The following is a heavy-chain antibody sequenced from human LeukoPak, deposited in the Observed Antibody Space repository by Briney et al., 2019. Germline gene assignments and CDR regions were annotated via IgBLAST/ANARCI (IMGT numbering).Heavy chain of an antibody. CDR2: ISWNSGTI. J-gene: IGHJ5*02. CDR3: VKGEKSRYSYGAELNNWFDP. V-gene: IGHV3-9*01. D-gene: IGHD5-18*01. CDR1: GFTFDDYA. Sequence: PGRSLRLSCAASGFTFDDYAMHWVRQAPGKGLAWVSGISWNSGTIDYADSVKGRFTISRDNAKNSLYLQMNSLRAEDTALYYCVKGEKSRYSYGAELNNWFDPWGQGTLVTVSS.